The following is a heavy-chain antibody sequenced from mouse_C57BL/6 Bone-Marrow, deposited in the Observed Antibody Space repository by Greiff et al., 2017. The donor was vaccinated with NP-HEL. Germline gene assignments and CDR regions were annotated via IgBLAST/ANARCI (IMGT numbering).Heavy chain of an antibody. J-gene: IGHJ2*01. Sequence: EVQRVESGAELVRPGASVKLSCTASGFNIKDDYMHWVKQRPEQGLEWIGWIDPENGDTEYASKFQGKATITADTSSNTAYLQLSSLTSEDTAVYYCTTGIYYDYDDYWGQGTTLTVSS. CDR2: IDPENGDT. D-gene: IGHD2-4*01. V-gene: IGHV14-4*01. CDR3: TTGIYYDYDDY. CDR1: GFNIKDDY.